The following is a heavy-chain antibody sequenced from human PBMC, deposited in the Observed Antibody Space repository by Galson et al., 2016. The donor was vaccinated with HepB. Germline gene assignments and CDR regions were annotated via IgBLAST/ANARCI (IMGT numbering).Heavy chain of an antibody. CDR1: GFTFSNHA. J-gene: IGHJ4*02. V-gene: IGHV3-30*04. CDR2: ISYDGVNQ. Sequence: SLRLSCAASGFTFSNHAMHWVRQAPGKGLEWVAVISYDGVNQHYVDSVKGRFTISRANSKNTRYLRRTSLRAEDTAVYYRAGEIGAKGFDNWGQGTLVTVSS. CDR3: AGEIGAKGFDN. D-gene: IGHD2/OR15-2a*01.